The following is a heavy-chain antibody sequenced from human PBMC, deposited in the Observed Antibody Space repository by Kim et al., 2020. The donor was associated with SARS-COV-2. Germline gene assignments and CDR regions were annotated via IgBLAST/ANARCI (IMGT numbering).Heavy chain of an antibody. J-gene: IGHJ6*02. V-gene: IGHV1-24*01. CDR1: GYTLTELS. Sequence: ASVKVSCKVSGYTLTELSMHWVRQAPGKGLEWMGGFDPEDGETIYAQKFQGRVTMTEDTSTDTAYMELSSLRSEDTAVYYCATDSAAAAGYVHYGMDVWGQGTTVTVSS. D-gene: IGHD6-13*01. CDR3: ATDSAAAAGYVHYGMDV. CDR2: FDPEDGET.